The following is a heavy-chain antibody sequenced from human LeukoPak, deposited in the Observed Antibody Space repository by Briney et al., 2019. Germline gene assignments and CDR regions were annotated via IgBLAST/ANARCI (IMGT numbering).Heavy chain of an antibody. V-gene: IGHV4-34*01. D-gene: IGHD3-3*01. J-gene: IGHJ4*02. CDR3: ARRSYDFWSGEWADY. Sequence: SETLSLTCAVYGGSFSGYYWSWIRQPPGKGLEWLGEINHSGSTNYNPSLKSRVTISVDTSKNQFPLKLSSVTAADTAVYYCARRSYDFWSGEWADYWGQGTLVTVSS. CDR2: INHSGST. CDR1: GGSFSGYY.